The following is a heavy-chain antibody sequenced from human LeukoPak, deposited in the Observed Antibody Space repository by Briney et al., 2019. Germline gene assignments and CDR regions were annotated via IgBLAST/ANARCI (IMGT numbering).Heavy chain of an antibody. V-gene: IGHV1-69*05. Sequence: ASVKVSCKASGGTFSSYAISWVRQAPGQGLEWMGGIIPIFGTANYAQKFQGRVTITTDESTSTAYMELSSLRSEDTAVYYCARVSETGVLRFLEWSQYDAFDIWGQGTMVTVSS. CDR2: IIPIFGTA. CDR1: GGTFSSYA. CDR3: ARVSETGVLRFLEWSQYDAFDI. J-gene: IGHJ3*02. D-gene: IGHD3-3*01.